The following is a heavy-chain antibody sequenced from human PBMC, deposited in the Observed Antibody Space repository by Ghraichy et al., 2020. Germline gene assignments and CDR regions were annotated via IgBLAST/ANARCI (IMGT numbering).Heavy chain of an antibody. J-gene: IGHJ6*02. CDR1: GFTFSSYA. Sequence: GGSLRLSCAASGFTFSSYAMHWVRQAPGKGLEWVAVISYDGSNKYYADSVKGRFTISRDNSKNTLYLQMNSLRAVDTAVYYCARAVTPELHMDVWGQGTTVTVSS. CDR3: ARAVTPELHMDV. CDR2: ISYDGSNK. V-gene: IGHV3-30-3*01. D-gene: IGHD1-14*01.